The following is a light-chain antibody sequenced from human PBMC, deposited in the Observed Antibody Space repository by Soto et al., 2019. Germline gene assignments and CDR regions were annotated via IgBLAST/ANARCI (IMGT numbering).Light chain of an antibody. CDR2: GES. CDR1: QSVSGTY. V-gene: IGKV3-20*01. Sequence: DIVFTQSPVTLTLSPVERATLSCRASQSVSGTYLAWYQHKPGQAHRLLIYGESSRATGIPDRFSGSGSGTDFTLIISRLEPEDFAVYYCQKYGNSFVGFGQGNKVEI. J-gene: IGKJ1*01. CDR3: QKYGNSFVG.